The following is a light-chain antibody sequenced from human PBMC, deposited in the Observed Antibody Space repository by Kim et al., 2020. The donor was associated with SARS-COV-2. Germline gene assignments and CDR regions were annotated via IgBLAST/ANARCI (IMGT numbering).Light chain of an antibody. Sequence: PAVVAASAGERSTRSCRASQNIGYNLAGYEVRSGQAPRRLIYGASTRATGIPARCSGSESGKDFTLTMSNLQAEDCEVYYCQHDAFGGGTKVDIK. J-gene: IGKJ4*01. CDR2: GAS. CDR3: QHDA. CDR1: QNIGYN. V-gene: IGKV3-15*01.